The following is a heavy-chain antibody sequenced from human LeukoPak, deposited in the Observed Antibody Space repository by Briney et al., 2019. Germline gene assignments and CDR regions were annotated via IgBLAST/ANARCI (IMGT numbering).Heavy chain of an antibody. J-gene: IGHJ4*02. CDR3: AKPLTGKEDH. Sequence: GGSLRLSCAASGFTFSSYSMNWVRQAPGKGLEWVSSISSSSSYIYYADSVTGRFTISRDNAKNALYLQKNSLRAEDTAVYYCAKPLTGKEDHWGQGTLVTVSS. CDR1: GFTFSSYS. D-gene: IGHD4/OR15-4a*01. V-gene: IGHV3-21*01. CDR2: ISSSSSYI.